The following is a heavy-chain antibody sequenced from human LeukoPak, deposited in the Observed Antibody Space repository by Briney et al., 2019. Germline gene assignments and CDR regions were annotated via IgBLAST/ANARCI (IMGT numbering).Heavy chain of an antibody. D-gene: IGHD3-22*01. Sequence: SETLSLTCAVSGGSISSGSYSWSWIRQPPGKGLEWIGYIYYSGSTYYNPSLKSRVTISVDTSKNQFSLKLSSVTAADTAVYYCASSDSSGYGLDYWGQGTLVTVSS. J-gene: IGHJ4*02. CDR2: IYYSGST. CDR3: ASSDSSGYGLDY. V-gene: IGHV4-30-4*07. CDR1: GGSISSGSYS.